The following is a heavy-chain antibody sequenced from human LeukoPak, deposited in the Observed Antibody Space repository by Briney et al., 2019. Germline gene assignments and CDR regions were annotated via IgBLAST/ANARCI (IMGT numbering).Heavy chain of an antibody. CDR2: IYYSGST. Sequence: GSLRLSCAASGFTVSSNYMSWVRQPPGKGLEWIGSIYYSGSTYYNPSLKSRVTISVDTSKNQFSLKLSSVTAADTAVYYCARHSSGWYQGWFDPWGQGTLVTVSS. CDR1: GFTVSSNY. D-gene: IGHD6-19*01. CDR3: ARHSSGWYQGWFDP. J-gene: IGHJ5*02. V-gene: IGHV4-39*01.